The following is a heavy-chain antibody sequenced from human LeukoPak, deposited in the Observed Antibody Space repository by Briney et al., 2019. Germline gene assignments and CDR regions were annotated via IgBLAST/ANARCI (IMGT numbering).Heavy chain of an antibody. CDR1: GFTFNDYY. CDR2: INIGGTNT. V-gene: IGHV3-11*01. J-gene: IGHJ5*02. Sequence: GGSLRLSCAASGFTFNDYYMSWIRQAPGKGLGWLSYINIGGTNTHYADSVKGRFTISRDNAKKSLYLEMNNLRAEDTAVYYCATDGAGFDTWGQGALVTVSS. CDR3: ATDGAGFDT.